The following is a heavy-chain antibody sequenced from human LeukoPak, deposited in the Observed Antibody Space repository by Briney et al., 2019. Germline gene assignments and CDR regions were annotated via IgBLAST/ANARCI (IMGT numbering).Heavy chain of an antibody. D-gene: IGHD4/OR15-4a*01. J-gene: IGHJ4*02. CDR1: GFTFSNHG. Sequence: GGTLRLSCAASGFTFSNHGMNWVRQAPGKGLEWLSGISPRGGGTYYADSVKGRFTISRDNSKNTLYLQMNSLRAEDTAVYYCARRAGAYSHPYDYWGQGTLVTVSS. V-gene: IGHV3-23*01. CDR2: ISPRGGGT. CDR3: ARRAGAYSHPYDY.